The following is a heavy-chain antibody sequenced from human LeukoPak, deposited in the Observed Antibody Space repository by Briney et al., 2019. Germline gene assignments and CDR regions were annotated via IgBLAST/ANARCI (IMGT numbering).Heavy chain of an antibody. CDR1: GGSVSSHF. D-gene: IGHD4-17*01. V-gene: IGHV4-59*02. Sequence: SETLSLTCTVSGGSVSSHFWSWIRQSPGKGLEWIGYIYYSGTTNYNPSLKSRVTISVDTSKNQFSLQLRSVTAADTAVYYCAREDPQTTVPEGMDVWGQGTTVTVSS. CDR2: IYYSGTT. CDR3: AREDPQTTVPEGMDV. J-gene: IGHJ6*02.